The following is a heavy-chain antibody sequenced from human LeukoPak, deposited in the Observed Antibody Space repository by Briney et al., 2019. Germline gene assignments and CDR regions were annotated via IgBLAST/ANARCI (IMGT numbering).Heavy chain of an antibody. V-gene: IGHV4-59*01. D-gene: IGHD3-22*01. J-gene: IGHJ5*02. Sequence: SETLSLTCTVSGGSISTFIWSWIRHPPGKGLEWIWYISYTGSTTYTPSLKSRVTISVDTSKNQFSLKLTSVTAADTAVYYCARGFGDSRGTRFDPWGQGTLVTVSS. CDR1: GGSISTFI. CDR3: ARGFGDSRGTRFDP. CDR2: ISYTGST.